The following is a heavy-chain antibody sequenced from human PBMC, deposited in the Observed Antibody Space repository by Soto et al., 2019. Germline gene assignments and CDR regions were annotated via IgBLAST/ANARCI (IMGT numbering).Heavy chain of an antibody. Sequence: SETLSLTCTVSGGSISSYCWSWIRQPPGKGLEWIGYIYYSGSTNYNPSLKSRVTISVDTSKNQFSLKLSSVTAADTAVYYCARVAAGYSSGWPLPFDPWGQGTLVTVSS. D-gene: IGHD6-19*01. CDR3: ARVAAGYSSGWPLPFDP. J-gene: IGHJ5*02. CDR1: GGSISSYC. CDR2: IYYSGST. V-gene: IGHV4-59*01.